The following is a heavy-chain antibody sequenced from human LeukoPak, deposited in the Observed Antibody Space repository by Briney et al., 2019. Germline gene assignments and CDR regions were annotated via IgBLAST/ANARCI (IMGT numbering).Heavy chain of an antibody. CDR3: ARGGLTGTTIPYFDY. D-gene: IGHD1-7*01. CDR1: EFTFSSYW. Sequence: GGSLRLSCTASEFTFSSYWMHWVRQPPGKGLVWVSRINSDGSSTSYADAVKGRFTISRDDAKNTLYLRMNSLRAEDTAVYYCARGGLTGTTIPYFDYWGQGTLVTVSS. J-gene: IGHJ4*02. V-gene: IGHV3-74*01. CDR2: INSDGSST.